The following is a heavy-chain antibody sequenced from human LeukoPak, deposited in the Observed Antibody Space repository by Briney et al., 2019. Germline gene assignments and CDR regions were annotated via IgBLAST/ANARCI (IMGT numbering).Heavy chain of an antibody. V-gene: IGHV1-2*02. J-gene: IGHJ5*02. Sequence: ASVKVSCKASGYTFTGYYMHWVRQAPGQGLEWMGWINPNSGGTNYAQKFQGRVTMTRDTSISTAYMELSRLRSDDTAVYYCATLYSLRGSSWFDPWGQGTLVTVSS. CDR1: GYTFTGYY. D-gene: IGHD4-11*01. CDR2: INPNSGGT. CDR3: ATLYSLRGSSWFDP.